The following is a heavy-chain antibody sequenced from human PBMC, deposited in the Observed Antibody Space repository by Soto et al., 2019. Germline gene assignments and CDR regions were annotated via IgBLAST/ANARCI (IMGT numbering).Heavy chain of an antibody. Sequence: GASVKVTCKASGNIFTSYDINWVRQAIGHGLEWMGWINPNSGNIGYAQKFQGRVTMTRDTAIRTAYMEVSRLRSDDTAVYYCARGRASGSYYLLDYWGQGTLVTVSS. V-gene: IGHV1-8*01. CDR1: GNIFTSYD. CDR2: INPNSGNI. D-gene: IGHD3-10*01. J-gene: IGHJ4*02. CDR3: ARGRASGSYYLLDY.